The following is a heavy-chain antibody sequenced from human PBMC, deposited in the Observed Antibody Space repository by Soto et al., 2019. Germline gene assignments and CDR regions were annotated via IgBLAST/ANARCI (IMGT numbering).Heavy chain of an antibody. J-gene: IGHJ4*02. CDR2: ISDSGGRT. D-gene: IGHD6-19*01. CDR1: GFTFNTYA. CDR3: AKELVNSGWTYFDY. Sequence: GGSLRLSCAASGFTFNTYAMSWVRQAPGKGLEWVSAISDSGGRTYYADSVKGRFTISRDNSKNTLYLQINSLRAEDTAVYFCAKELVNSGWTYFDYWGQGTLVTVSS. V-gene: IGHV3-23*01.